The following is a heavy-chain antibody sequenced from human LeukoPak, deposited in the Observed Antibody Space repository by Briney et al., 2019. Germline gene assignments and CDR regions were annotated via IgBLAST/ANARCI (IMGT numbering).Heavy chain of an antibody. J-gene: IGHJ4*02. CDR2: ISYDGSNK. D-gene: IGHD2-2*02. V-gene: IGHV3-30-3*01. Sequence: GRSLRLSCAASGFTLSSYAMHWVRQAPGKGLEWVAVISYDGSNKYYADSVKGRFTISRDNSKNTLYLQMNSLRAEDTAVYYCARERINCSSTSCYTEFDYWGQGTLVTVSS. CDR3: ARERINCSSTSCYTEFDY. CDR1: GFTLSSYA.